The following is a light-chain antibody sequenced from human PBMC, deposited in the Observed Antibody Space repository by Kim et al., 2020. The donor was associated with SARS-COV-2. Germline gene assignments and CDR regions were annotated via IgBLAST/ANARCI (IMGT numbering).Light chain of an antibody. CDR3: QQYGTSLCT. V-gene: IGKV3-20*01. CDR1: QSVASNY. Sequence: IVLTQSPGTLSLSPGETATLSCRASQSVASNYLAWYQQKPGQAPRLLIFDASTRATGISDRFSGSGSGTDFSLTISRLEPEDFAVYFCQQYGTSLCTFGQGTKLEIK. J-gene: IGKJ2*02. CDR2: DAS.